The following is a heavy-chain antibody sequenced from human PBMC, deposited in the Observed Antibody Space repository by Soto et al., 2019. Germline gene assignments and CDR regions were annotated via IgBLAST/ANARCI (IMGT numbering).Heavy chain of an antibody. CDR3: ARHRGTTPLYDFWSGYYTGGWFDP. Sequence: SETLSLTCTVSGGSISSSSYNWGWIRQPPGKGLEWIGSIYYSGSTYYNPSLKSRVTISVDTSKNQFSLKLSSVTAADTAVYYCARHRGTTPLYDFWSGYYTGGWFDPWGQGTLVTVSS. J-gene: IGHJ5*02. V-gene: IGHV4-39*01. D-gene: IGHD3-3*01. CDR2: IYYSGST. CDR1: GGSISSSSYN.